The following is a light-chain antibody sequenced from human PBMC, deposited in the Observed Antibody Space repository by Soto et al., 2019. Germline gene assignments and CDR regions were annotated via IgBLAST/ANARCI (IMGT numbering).Light chain of an antibody. Sequence: QSALTQPASVSGSLGQSITISCTGTSSDVGAYNYDSWYQQYPGEAPKVIIYDVSHRPAGVSNRFSGSKSGNTASLTISGLQTQDEADYYCSSYTSATTYVFGTGTKLTVL. CDR3: SSYTSATTYV. J-gene: IGLJ1*01. CDR2: DVS. V-gene: IGLV2-14*01. CDR1: SSDVGAYNY.